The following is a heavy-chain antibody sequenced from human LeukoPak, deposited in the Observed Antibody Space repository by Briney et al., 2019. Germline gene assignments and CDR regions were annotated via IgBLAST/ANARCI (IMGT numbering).Heavy chain of an antibody. CDR3: AREFGDYGDHSICFAP. Sequence: GGSLRLSCAASGFTVSSNYMSWVRQAPGKGLEWVSVIYSGGSTYYADSVKGRFTISRDNSKNTLYLQLNSLRAKDTAVYYCAREFGDYGDHSICFAPWGQGTLVTVSS. CDR2: IYSGGST. J-gene: IGHJ5*02. CDR1: GFTVSSNY. D-gene: IGHD4-17*01. V-gene: IGHV3-53*01.